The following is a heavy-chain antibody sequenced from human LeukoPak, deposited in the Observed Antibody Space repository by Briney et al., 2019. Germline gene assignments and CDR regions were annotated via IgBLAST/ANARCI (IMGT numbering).Heavy chain of an antibody. D-gene: IGHD3-10*01. J-gene: IGHJ5*02. V-gene: IGHV4-59*01. Sequence: SETLSLTCTVSGGSISPYYWTWIRQPPGKGLESIGYIYYTGSTNYSPSLKSRVTISLDTSRSQFSLKLSSVTAAGTAVYYCARVPPPLDSFGADSWGQGTLVTVSS. CDR3: ARVPPPLDSFGADS. CDR2: IYYTGST. CDR1: GGSISPYY.